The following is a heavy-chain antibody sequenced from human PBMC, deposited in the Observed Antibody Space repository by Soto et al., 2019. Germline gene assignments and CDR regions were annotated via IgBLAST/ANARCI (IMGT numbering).Heavy chain of an antibody. J-gene: IGHJ4*02. CDR1: GGSISSSSYY. Sequence: SETLSLTCTVSGGSISSSSYYWGWIRQPPGKGLEWIGSIYYSGSTYYNPSLKSRVTISVDTSKNQFSLKLSSVTAADTAVYYCARDKGYCSGASCPDFDYWGQGTLVTVSS. V-gene: IGHV4-39*02. CDR3: ARDKGYCSGASCPDFDY. CDR2: IYYSGST. D-gene: IGHD2-15*01.